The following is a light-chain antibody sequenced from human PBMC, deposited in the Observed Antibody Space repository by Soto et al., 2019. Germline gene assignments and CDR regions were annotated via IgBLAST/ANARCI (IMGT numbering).Light chain of an antibody. J-gene: IGKJ1*01. CDR1: QSVSSN. CDR3: KQYNNWPPKT. V-gene: IGKV3-15*01. CDR2: GPS. Sequence: DIVMTQSPASLSVYPGERGNLXCRASQSVSSNFGWYQQKPGQAPRLLISGPSTRATGIQARLSGSGSGKEFALNISSLQSEDFAVYYCKQYNNWPPKTFGQGTKVDI.